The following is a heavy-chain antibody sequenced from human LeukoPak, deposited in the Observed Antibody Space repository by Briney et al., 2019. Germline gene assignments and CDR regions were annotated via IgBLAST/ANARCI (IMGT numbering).Heavy chain of an antibody. J-gene: IGHJ3*02. CDR2: ISYDGSNK. Sequence: PGGSLRLSCAASGFTFSSYAMHWVRQAPGKGLEWVAVISYDGSNKYYADSVKGRFTISRDNSKNTLYLQMNSLRAEDTAVYYCAKVQGGATDAFDIWGQGTMVTVSS. D-gene: IGHD1-26*01. CDR3: AKVQGGATDAFDI. V-gene: IGHV3-30-3*01. CDR1: GFTFSSYA.